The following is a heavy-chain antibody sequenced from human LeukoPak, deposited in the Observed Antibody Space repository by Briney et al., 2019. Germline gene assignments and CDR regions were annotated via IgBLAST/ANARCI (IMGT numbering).Heavy chain of an antibody. D-gene: IGHD2-2*02. V-gene: IGHV5-51*01. CDR2: IYPGDSDT. J-gene: IGHJ4*02. CDR1: GYIFTNYW. CDR3: ARFAGGCSSTSCYKDY. Sequence: GESLKISCKVSGYIFTNYWIGWVRQMPGKGLEWMGIIYPGDSDTRYSPSFQGQVTISADKSTSTAYLQWSSLKASDTAMYYCARFAGGCSSTSCYKDYWGQGTLVTVSS.